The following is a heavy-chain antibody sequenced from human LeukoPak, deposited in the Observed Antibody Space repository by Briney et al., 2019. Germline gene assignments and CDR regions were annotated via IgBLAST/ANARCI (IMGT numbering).Heavy chain of an antibody. Sequence: GKSLRLSCAASGFTFSSYDMHWVRQAPGKGLEWVAFILYDGSNRYYADSVEGRFTISRDNSKNTVYLQINSLRAEDTAVYYCAKGHIVVVTAIFFDYWGQGTLVTVSS. D-gene: IGHD2-21*02. CDR3: AKGHIVVVTAIFFDY. J-gene: IGHJ4*02. CDR2: ILYDGSNR. V-gene: IGHV3-30*18. CDR1: GFTFSSYD.